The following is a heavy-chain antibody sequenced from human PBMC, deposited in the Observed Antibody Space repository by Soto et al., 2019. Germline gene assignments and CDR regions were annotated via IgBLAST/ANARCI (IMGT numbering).Heavy chain of an antibody. CDR1: GGSISSYY. CDR2: IYYSGST. D-gene: IGHD5-12*01. Sequence: SETLSFTCTVSGGSISSYYWSWIRQPPGKGLEWIGYIYYSGSTNYNPSLKSRVTISVDTSKNQFSLKLSSVTAADTAVYYCAGMEGLPYWFDPWGQGTLVTVSS. J-gene: IGHJ5*02. V-gene: IGHV4-59*01. CDR3: AGMEGLPYWFDP.